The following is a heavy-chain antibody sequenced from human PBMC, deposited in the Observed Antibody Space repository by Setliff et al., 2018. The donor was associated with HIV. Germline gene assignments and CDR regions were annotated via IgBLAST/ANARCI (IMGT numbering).Heavy chain of an antibody. Sequence: SETLSLTCTVSGASISSHYWSWIRQSPGKGLEWIGSIYYSETTNNNPSLKSRVTISVDTSKNQLSLKLRSVTAADTAVYYCARGIENFWSGYIRWGPGTLVTVSS. CDR1: GASISSHY. D-gene: IGHD3-3*01. J-gene: IGHJ4*02. CDR2: IYYSETT. V-gene: IGHV4-59*11. CDR3: ARGIENFWSGYIR.